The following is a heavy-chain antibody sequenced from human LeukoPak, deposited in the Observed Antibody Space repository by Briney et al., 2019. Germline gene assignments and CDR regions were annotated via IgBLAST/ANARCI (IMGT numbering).Heavy chain of an antibody. V-gene: IGHV3-74*03. D-gene: IGHD4-11*01. J-gene: IGHJ4*02. CDR2: ISSDGSST. Sequence: LAGGSLRLSCAASGFTFRNHWMHWVRQTPGKGLVWVSGISSDGSSTTYADSVKGRFTISRDNAKNTLYLQMNNLRAEDTAMYYCARDQRVTGRADIDYWGQGTLVIVSS. CDR1: GFTFRNHW. CDR3: ARDQRVTGRADIDY.